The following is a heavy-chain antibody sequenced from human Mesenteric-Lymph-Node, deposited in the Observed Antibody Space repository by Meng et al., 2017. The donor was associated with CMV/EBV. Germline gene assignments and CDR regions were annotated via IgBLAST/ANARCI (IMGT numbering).Heavy chain of an antibody. V-gene: IGHV4-59*01. CDR3: ARGVAAGTHFDS. D-gene: IGHD1/OR15-1a*01. J-gene: IGHJ4*02. CDR1: DGSINDYY. CDR2: IYYSGRT. Sequence: SETLSLTCTVSDGSINDYYWNWIRQPPGKGLEWFAYIYYSGRTNSNPSLKSRVTISMDTSKKQFSLNLRSVTTADTAVYYCARGVAAGTHFDSWGQGTLVTVSS.